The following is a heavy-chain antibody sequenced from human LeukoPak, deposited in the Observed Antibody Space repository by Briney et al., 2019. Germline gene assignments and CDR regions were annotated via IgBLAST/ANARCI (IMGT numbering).Heavy chain of an antibody. Sequence: PGGSLRLSCAASGFTFSSYAMHWVRQAPGKGLEWVAVISYDGSNKYYADSVKGRFTISRDNSKNTLYMQMNSLRAEDTAVYYCARVYCSGGSCYFGASDIWGQGTMVTVSS. D-gene: IGHD2-15*01. CDR3: ARVYCSGGSCYFGASDI. J-gene: IGHJ3*02. V-gene: IGHV3-30*04. CDR1: GFTFSSYA. CDR2: ISYDGSNK.